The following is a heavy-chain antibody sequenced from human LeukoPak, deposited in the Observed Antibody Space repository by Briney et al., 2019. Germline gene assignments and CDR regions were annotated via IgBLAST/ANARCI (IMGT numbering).Heavy chain of an antibody. J-gene: IGHJ5*02. V-gene: IGHV3-23*01. D-gene: IGHD3-16*01. CDR2: IFPSGGEI. Sequence: GGSLRLSCAASGFTFSTFAMIWVRQPPGKGLEWVSSIFPSGGEIHYADSVKGRFTISRDNAKSTLYLQMNSLRAEDTAVYYCARALFLGDWFDPWGQGTLVTVSS. CDR3: ARALFLGDWFDP. CDR1: GFTFSTFA.